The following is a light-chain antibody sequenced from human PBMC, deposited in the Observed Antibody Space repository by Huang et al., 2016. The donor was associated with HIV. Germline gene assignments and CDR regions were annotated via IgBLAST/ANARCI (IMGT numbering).Light chain of an antibody. Sequence: DIQMTQSPSSLSASVADRVTITGQASQDISNFLNWYQQKPGKAPKLLVYDASNLETGGASRCSGSGSETDFTFTISGLQPEDTATYYCQQYDNVAYTFGQGTKLEIK. CDR3: QQYDNVAYT. CDR1: QDISNF. J-gene: IGKJ2*01. V-gene: IGKV1-33*01. CDR2: DAS.